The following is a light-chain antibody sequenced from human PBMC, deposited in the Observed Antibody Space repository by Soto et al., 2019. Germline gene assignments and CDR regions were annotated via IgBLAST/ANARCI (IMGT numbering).Light chain of an antibody. V-gene: IGLV1-40*01. CDR1: SSNLGAGYD. Sequence: QPVLTQPPSVSGAPGQRVTISCSGSSSNLGAGYDVSWYQQLPGTAPKLLIYGNTNRPSGVPDRFSASKSGTSASLAITGLQAEDEADYYCQSYDSSLRGVFGGGTKLTVL. CDR3: QSYDSSLRGV. CDR2: GNT. J-gene: IGLJ2*01.